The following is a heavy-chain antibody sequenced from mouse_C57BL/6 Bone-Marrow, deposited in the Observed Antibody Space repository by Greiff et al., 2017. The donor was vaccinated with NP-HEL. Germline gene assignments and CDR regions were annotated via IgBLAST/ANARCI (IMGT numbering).Heavy chain of an antibody. V-gene: IGHV5-6*01. CDR2: FSSGGSYT. Sequence: EVQRVESGGDLVKPGGSLKLSCAASGFTFSSYGMSWVRQTPDKRLAWVATFSSGGSYTYYPDSVKGQFTNSRDNAKNTLYLQMSSLKSEDTAMYYCARRTTVVATDFDYWGQGTTLTVSS. CDR3: ARRTTVVATDFDY. CDR1: GFTFSSYG. J-gene: IGHJ2*01. D-gene: IGHD1-1*01.